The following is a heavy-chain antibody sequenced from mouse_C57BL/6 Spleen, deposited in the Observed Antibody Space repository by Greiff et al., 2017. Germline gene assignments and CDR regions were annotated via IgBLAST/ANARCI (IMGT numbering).Heavy chain of an antibody. D-gene: IGHD1-1*01. CDR2: INPNNGGT. Sequence: VQLQQSGPELVKPGASVKMSCKASGYTFTDYNMHWVKQSHGKSLEWIGYINPNNGGTSYNQKFKGKATLTVNKSSSTAYMELRSLTSEDSAVYYWANADYYGSSFPYWGQGTLVTVSA. CDR1: GYTFTDYN. J-gene: IGHJ3*01. CDR3: ANADYYGSSFPY. V-gene: IGHV1-22*01.